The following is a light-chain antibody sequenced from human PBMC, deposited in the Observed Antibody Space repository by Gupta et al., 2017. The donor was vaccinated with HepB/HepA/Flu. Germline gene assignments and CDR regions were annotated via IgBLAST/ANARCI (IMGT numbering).Light chain of an antibody. CDR1: SSNIGNNF. J-gene: IGLJ2*01. CDR3: GTWDSSLSAVV. V-gene: IGLV1-51*02. Sequence: QSVLTQSPSMSAAPGQKVTISCSGSSSNIGNNFVSWYQQLPGTAPKLLIYENNKRPSDIPDRISASKSGTSATLGITGLQTVDEADYYCGTWDSSLSAVVFGGGTKLTVL. CDR2: ENN.